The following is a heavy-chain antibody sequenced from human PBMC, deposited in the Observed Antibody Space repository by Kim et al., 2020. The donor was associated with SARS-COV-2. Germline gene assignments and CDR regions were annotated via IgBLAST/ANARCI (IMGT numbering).Heavy chain of an antibody. CDR1: GGSISSSNW. CDR2: IYHSGST. V-gene: IGHV4-4*02. D-gene: IGHD3-10*01. Sequence: SETLSLTCAVSGGSISSSNWWSWVRQPPGKGLEWIGEIYHSGSTNYNPSLKSRVTISVDKSKNQFSLKLSSVTAADTAVYYCARDPVGGSGSYLDYWGQGTLVTVSS. CDR3: ARDPVGGSGSYLDY. J-gene: IGHJ4*02.